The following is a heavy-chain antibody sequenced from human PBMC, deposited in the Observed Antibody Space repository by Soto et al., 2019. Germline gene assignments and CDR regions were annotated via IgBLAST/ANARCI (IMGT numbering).Heavy chain of an antibody. CDR1: GYTFTGDY. V-gene: IGHV1-2*02. Sequence: AASVKVSCKASGYTFTGDYMHWVRQAPGQGLEWMGWINPNSGGTNYAQTFQGRVTMTRDTSISTAYMELSRLKSDETAVYYCARDRGNMVAIFHHYYGMDVWGQGTMVTVSS. CDR2: INPNSGGT. CDR3: ARDRGNMVAIFHHYYGMDV. D-gene: IGHD3-3*02. J-gene: IGHJ6*02.